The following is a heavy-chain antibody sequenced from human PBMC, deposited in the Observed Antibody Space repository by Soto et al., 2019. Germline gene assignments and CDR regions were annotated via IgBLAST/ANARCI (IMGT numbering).Heavy chain of an antibody. D-gene: IGHD1-26*01. J-gene: IGHJ3*02. Sequence: GGSLRLSCAASGFTFSSYSMNWVRQAPGKGLEWVSSISSSSSYIYYADSVKGRFTISRDNAKNSLYLQMNSLRAEDTAVYYCARDMYSGSFRTTGDDFDIWGQGTMVTVSS. CDR2: ISSSSSYI. CDR3: ARDMYSGSFRTTGDDFDI. CDR1: GFTFSSYS. V-gene: IGHV3-21*01.